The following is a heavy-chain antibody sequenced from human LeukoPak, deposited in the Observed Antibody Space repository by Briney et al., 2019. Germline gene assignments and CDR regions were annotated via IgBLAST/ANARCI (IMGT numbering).Heavy chain of an antibody. CDR1: GGSISSGGYS. CDR2: IYHSGST. Sequence: SQTLSLTCAVSGGSISSGGYSWSWIRQLPGKGLEWIGYIYHSGSTYYNPSLKSRVTISVDRSKNQFSLKLSSVTAADTAVYYCARRRDGYNFFAAFDIWGQGTMVTVSS. V-gene: IGHV4-30-2*01. CDR3: ARRRDGYNFFAAFDI. J-gene: IGHJ3*02. D-gene: IGHD5-24*01.